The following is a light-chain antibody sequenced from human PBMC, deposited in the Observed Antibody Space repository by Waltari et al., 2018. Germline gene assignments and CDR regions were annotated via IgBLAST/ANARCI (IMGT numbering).Light chain of an antibody. CDR1: QGISNY. CDR3: PQLNSYQST. Sequence: IQFTHSPASLSASVGARVTITCLTSQGISNYLAWYQQKPGKAPKLLIYAASTLQSEVPTRFSGRSPQTDFPISLSRLQHQDIANYCSPQLNSYQSTVGQGLKLEI. CDR2: AAS. V-gene: IGKV1-9*01. J-gene: IGKJ1*01.